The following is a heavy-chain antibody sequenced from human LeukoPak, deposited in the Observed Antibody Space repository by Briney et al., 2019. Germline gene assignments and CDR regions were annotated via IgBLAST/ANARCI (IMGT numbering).Heavy chain of an antibody. Sequence: NPGGCLRLSCAASGFTFSSNWMGSVRQAPGKGLEWVANIMQEGRDTSHVDCVKGRFTISRDKAKNSLYLQMNNLRAEDTAVYYCEREGWEQWLVRVMDYYYYMDVWGKGTTVTVAS. V-gene: IGHV3-7*01. CDR2: IMQEGRDT. J-gene: IGHJ6*03. CDR3: EREGWEQWLVRVMDYYYYMDV. D-gene: IGHD6-19*01. CDR1: GFTFSSNW.